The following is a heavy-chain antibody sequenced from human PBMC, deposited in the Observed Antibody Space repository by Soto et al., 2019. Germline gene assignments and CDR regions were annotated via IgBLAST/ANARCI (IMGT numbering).Heavy chain of an antibody. D-gene: IGHD2-15*01. V-gene: IGHV1-2*02. J-gene: IGHJ5*02. CDR1: GYRFTGYY. Sequence: SVKVACKASGYRFTGYYMHSVRQAPGQGLEWMGWINPNSGGTNYAQRFQGRVTMTRDTSISTAYMELSRLRSDHTAVYYCARGFVAWFDPWGQGTLVTVSS. CDR2: INPNSGGT. CDR3: ARGFVAWFDP.